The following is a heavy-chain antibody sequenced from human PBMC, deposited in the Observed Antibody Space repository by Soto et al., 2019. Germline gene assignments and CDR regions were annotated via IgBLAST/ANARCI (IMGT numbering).Heavy chain of an antibody. J-gene: IGHJ4*02. CDR2: IVVGSGNT. V-gene: IGHV1-58*02. D-gene: IGHD3-10*01. Sequence: SVKVSCKASGFTFTSSAMQWVRQARGQRLEWIGWIVVGSGNTNYAQKFQERVTITRDMSTSTAYMELSSLRSEDTAVCYCAAKAVLWFGESDSDYFDYWGQGTLVTVSS. CDR1: GFTFTSSA. CDR3: AAKAVLWFGESDSDYFDY.